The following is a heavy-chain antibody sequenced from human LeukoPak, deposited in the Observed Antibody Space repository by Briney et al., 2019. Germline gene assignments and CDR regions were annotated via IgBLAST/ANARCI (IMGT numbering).Heavy chain of an antibody. D-gene: IGHD6-19*01. J-gene: IGHJ4*02. Sequence: SETLSLTCAVYGGSFSGYYWSWIRQPAGKGLEWIGRIYTSGSTNYNPSLKSRVTMSVDTSKNQFSLKLSSVTAADTAVYYCARASPGSSGWYFDYWGQGTLVTVSS. CDR2: IYTSGST. CDR1: GGSFSGYY. CDR3: ARASPGSSGWYFDY. V-gene: IGHV4-59*10.